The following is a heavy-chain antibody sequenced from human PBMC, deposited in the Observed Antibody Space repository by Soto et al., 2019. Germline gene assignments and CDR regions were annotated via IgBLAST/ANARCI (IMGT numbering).Heavy chain of an antibody. CDR3: ASCGGVEAVIEIPAGWFDP. Sequence: QLQLQKSGSGLVKPSQTLSLTCAVSGGSISSGGYSWSWIRQPPGKGLEWIGYIYHGGSTYYTPSLKRLVSISVNRSKNQFSLKLSSVAAADTAVYYCASCGGVEAVIEIPAGWFDPWGQGTLVTVSS. D-gene: IGHD3-22*01. J-gene: IGHJ5*02. V-gene: IGHV4-30-2*01. CDR2: IYHGGST. CDR1: GGSISSGGYS.